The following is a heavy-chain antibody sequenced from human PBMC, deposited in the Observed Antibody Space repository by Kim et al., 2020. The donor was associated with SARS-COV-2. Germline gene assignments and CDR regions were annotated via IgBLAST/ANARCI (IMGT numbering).Heavy chain of an antibody. D-gene: IGHD6-13*01. CDR1: GYTFTSYG. J-gene: IGHJ4*02. V-gene: IGHV1-18*01. CDR3: ATSQRGIAAAGPYYFDY. CDR2: ISAYNGNT. Sequence: ASVKVSCKASGYTFTSYGISWVRQAPGQVLEWMGWISAYNGNTNYAQKLQGRVTMTTDTSTSTAYMELRSLRSDDTAVYYCATSQRGIAAAGPYYFDYWGQGTLVTVSS.